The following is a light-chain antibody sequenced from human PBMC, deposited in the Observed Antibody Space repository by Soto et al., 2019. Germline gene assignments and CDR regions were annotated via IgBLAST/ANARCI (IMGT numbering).Light chain of an antibody. CDR1: QSTSTW. Sequence: DIQMSQSHSTLSTSVGDRVTITCRASQSTSTWLAWYQQKPGKAPKLLIYKASSLESGVPSRFSGSGSGTEFTLTISSLQADDFATYYCQEYSSDPRTFGQGTKVDIK. CDR3: QEYSSDPRT. CDR2: KAS. J-gene: IGKJ1*01. V-gene: IGKV1-5*03.